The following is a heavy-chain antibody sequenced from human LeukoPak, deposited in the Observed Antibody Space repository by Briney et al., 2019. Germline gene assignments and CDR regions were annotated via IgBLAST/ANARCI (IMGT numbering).Heavy chain of an antibody. J-gene: IGHJ6*04. CDR1: GGSFSGYY. V-gene: IGHV4-34*01. CDR3: ARGRGRLAPRGMDV. D-gene: IGHD3-3*02. Sequence: TETLSLTCAVYGGSFSGYYWSWIRQPPGKGLEWIGEINHSGSTNYNPSLKSRVTISVDTSKNQFSLKLSSVTAADTAVYYCARGRGRLAPRGMDVWGKGTTVTVSS. CDR2: INHSGST.